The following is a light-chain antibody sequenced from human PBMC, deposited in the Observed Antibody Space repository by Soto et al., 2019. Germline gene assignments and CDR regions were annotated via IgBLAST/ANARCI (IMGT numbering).Light chain of an antibody. CDR1: SSDVGAYIY. V-gene: IGLV2-11*01. J-gene: IGLJ2*01. Sequence: QSALTQPRSVSGSPGQSVAISCSGTSSDVGAYIYVSWYQHHPGKAPRLMIYDVSKRSSGVPDRCSGSKSGNTASLTISGIQTEDDSDYYCCSYAGNNKLIFGGGTKLTVL. CDR3: CSYAGNNKLI. CDR2: DVS.